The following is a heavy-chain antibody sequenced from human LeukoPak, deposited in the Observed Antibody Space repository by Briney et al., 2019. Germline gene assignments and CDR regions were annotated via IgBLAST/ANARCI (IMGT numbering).Heavy chain of an antibody. CDR1: CGSISSYY. Sequence: SSETLSLTCTVSCGSISSYYWSWIRQPPGKGLEWIGYMYYSGSTNYNPSLKSRVTISVDTSKNQFSLKLSSVTAADTAIYYCARNYDSSGYTTFGYWGQGTLVTVSS. D-gene: IGHD3-22*01. V-gene: IGHV4-59*01. J-gene: IGHJ4*02. CDR2: MYYSGST. CDR3: ARNYDSSGYTTFGY.